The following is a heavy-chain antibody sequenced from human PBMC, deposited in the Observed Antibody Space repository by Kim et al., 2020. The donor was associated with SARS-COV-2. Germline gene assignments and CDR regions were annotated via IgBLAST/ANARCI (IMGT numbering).Heavy chain of an antibody. J-gene: IGHJ4*02. V-gene: IGHV3-48*03. CDR2: I. CDR3: AREVPYSNYLDY. D-gene: IGHD4-4*01. Sequence: IYYADSVKGRFTISRDNAKNSLYLQMNSLRAEDTALYYCAREVPYSNYLDYWGQGTLVTVSS.